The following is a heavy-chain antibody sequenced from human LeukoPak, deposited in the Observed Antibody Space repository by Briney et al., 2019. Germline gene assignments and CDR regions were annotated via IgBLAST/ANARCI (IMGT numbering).Heavy chain of an antibody. CDR1: GFTFSSYW. CDR2: INSDGSST. J-gene: IGHJ6*03. D-gene: IGHD6-13*01. CDR3: AREGSRQLAPYYYYYYMDV. Sequence: GGSLRLSCAASGFTFSSYWMHWVRQAPGKGLVWVSRINSDGSSTSYADSVKGRFTISRDNAKNTLYLQMNSLRAEDTAVYYCAREGSRQLAPYYYYYYMDVWGKGTTVTVSS. V-gene: IGHV3-74*01.